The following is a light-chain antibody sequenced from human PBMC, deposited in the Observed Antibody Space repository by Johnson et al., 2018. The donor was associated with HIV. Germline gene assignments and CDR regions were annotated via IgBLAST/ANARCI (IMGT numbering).Light chain of an antibody. V-gene: IGLV1-51*02. CDR1: RSNIGNNY. CDR2: EDN. J-gene: IGLJ1*01. CDR3: GAWDGSLSVYV. Sequence: QPVLTQPPSVSAAPGQRVTISCSGGRSNIGNNYVSWYQQFPGAAPKLLIYEDNERPSGIPDRFSGSKSDTSATLGITGLQSGDEADYYCGAWDGSLSVYVFGTGTKVTVL.